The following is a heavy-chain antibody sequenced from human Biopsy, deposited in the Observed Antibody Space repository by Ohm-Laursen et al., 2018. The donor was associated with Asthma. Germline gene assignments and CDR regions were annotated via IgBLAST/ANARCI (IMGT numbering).Heavy chain of an antibody. Sequence: SLRLSCSASGFTFSIYYIHWVRQAPGKGLEWVAVISYDGGNKFYGDSVKGRFTLSRDNSRNTLYLQMNSLRVEDTAIYYCARTHERWTSIQDDALDIWGQGTMVIVSS. CDR3: ARTHERWTSIQDDALDI. CDR1: GFTFSIYY. J-gene: IGHJ3*02. D-gene: IGHD4-23*01. V-gene: IGHV3-30*03. CDR2: ISYDGGNK.